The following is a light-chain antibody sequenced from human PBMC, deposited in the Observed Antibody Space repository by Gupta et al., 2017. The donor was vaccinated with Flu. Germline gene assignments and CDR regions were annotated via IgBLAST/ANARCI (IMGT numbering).Light chain of an antibody. CDR3: QKYNGT. J-gene: IGKJ1*01. CDR1: QSISSW. Sequence: DIQMTQSPSTLSASVGDRVTITSRASQSISSWLAWYQQKPGKDPKLLIYKASSLVSGVPSRCSGSGSGIEFTLTISSLQPDDFSTYYCQKYNGTFGQGTKVEIK. V-gene: IGKV1-5*03. CDR2: KAS.